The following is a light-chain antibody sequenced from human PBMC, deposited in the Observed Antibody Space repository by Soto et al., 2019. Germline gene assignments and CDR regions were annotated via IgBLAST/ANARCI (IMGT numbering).Light chain of an antibody. CDR3: EQYNSYPIT. Sequence: DIQMTQSPSTLSASVGDRVTITGRASQSISSWLAWYQQKPGKANKLLIYDASNLESGVPSRFSGSGSGTEFTLTISSLQPDEFATYYCEQYNSYPITFGQGTRLEIK. V-gene: IGKV1-5*01. CDR1: QSISSW. CDR2: DAS. J-gene: IGKJ5*01.